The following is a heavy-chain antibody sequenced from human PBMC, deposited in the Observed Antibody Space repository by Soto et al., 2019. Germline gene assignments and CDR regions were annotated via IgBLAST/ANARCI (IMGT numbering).Heavy chain of an antibody. CDR1: GGSISSGGYY. V-gene: IGHV4-31*03. J-gene: IGHJ6*02. CDR3: ARASGATSTHYYYYGMDV. CDR2: IYYSGST. Sequence: SETLSLTCTVSGGSISSGGYYWSWIRQHPGKSLEWIGYIYYSGSTYYNPSLKSRVTISVDTSKNQFSLKLSSVTAADTAVYYCARASGATSTHYYYYGMDVWGQGTTVTVSS. D-gene: IGHD1-26*01.